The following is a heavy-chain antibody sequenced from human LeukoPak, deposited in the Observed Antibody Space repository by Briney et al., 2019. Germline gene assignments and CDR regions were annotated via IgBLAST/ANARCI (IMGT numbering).Heavy chain of an antibody. V-gene: IGHV3-30*02. CDR1: GFTFSSYG. D-gene: IGHD6-13*01. CDR3: AKDGRWQQLDPFFDY. CDR2: IRYDGSNK. Sequence: PGGSLRLSCAASGFTFSSYGMHWVRQAPGKGLEWVAFIRYDGSNKYYADSVKGRFTISRDNSKNTLYLQMNSLRAEDTAVYYCAKDGRWQQLDPFFDYWGQGTLVTVSS. J-gene: IGHJ4*02.